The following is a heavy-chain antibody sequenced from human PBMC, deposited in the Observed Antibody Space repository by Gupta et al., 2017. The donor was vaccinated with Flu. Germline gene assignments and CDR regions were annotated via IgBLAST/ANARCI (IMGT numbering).Heavy chain of an antibody. Sequence: EGQLVESGGGLVQPGGSLRLSCRDSGFAFINSWFLWLRQVPGKGMTWVSRSNKDGIITGFAASVKGRFTISRENPKNTVFLQMNSLRAEDTAIYYCARGGYSGSDYRFDPWGQGTLVTVSS. CDR3: ARGGYSGSDYRFDP. V-gene: IGHV3-74*01. J-gene: IGHJ5*02. CDR1: GFAFINSW. D-gene: IGHD1-26*01. CDR2: SNKDGIIT.